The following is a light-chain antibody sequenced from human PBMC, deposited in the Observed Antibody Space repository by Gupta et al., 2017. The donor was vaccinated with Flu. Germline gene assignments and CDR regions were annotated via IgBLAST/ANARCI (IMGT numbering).Light chain of an antibody. J-gene: IGKJ5*01. CDR1: QSVSSNY. CDR3: QQYYSSPPE. V-gene: IGKV3-20*01. CDR2: GAS. Sequence: EIVLTQSPGTLSLSPGERATLSCRASQSVSSNYLAWYQQKPGQAPRLLIYGASSRATGIPDRFSGSGSGTDFTLTISRLEPEDFAVYYCQQYYSSPPEFGQGTRLEIK.